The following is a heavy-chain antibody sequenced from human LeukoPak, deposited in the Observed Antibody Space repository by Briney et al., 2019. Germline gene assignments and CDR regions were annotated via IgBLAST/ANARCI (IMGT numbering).Heavy chain of an antibody. J-gene: IGHJ5*02. CDR3: ARNDYGDYEGWFDP. Sequence: GGSLRLSCAASGFTFSDYYMSWIRQAPGKGLEWVSYISSSSGTIYYADSVKGRFTISRGNAKNSLFLQMNSLRAEDTAVYYCARNDYGDYEGWFDPWGQGTLVTVSS. D-gene: IGHD4-17*01. V-gene: IGHV3-11*01. CDR2: ISSSSGTI. CDR1: GFTFSDYY.